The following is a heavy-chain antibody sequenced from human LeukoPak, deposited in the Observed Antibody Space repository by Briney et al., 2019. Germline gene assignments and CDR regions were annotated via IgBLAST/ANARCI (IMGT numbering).Heavy chain of an antibody. CDR3: AKDRPIKGGFDP. Sequence: GGSLRLSCVASGFSLTTYGLLWVRQAPGKGLQWVAFMRSDGASKYYGDSVEGRFTISRDNSKSTLYLLMNSLSAEDTGIYYCAKDRPIKGGFDPWGQGTPVTVSS. D-gene: IGHD3-16*01. CDR2: MRSDGASK. V-gene: IGHV3-30*02. CDR1: GFSLTTYG. J-gene: IGHJ5*02.